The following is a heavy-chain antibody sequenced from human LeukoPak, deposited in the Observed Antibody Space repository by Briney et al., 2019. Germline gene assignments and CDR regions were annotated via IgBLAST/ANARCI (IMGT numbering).Heavy chain of an antibody. V-gene: IGHV3-74*01. CDR2: INSDGSST. J-gene: IGHJ4*02. D-gene: IGHD6-13*01. CDR1: GFTFSRYY. Sequence: GGSLRLSCAASGFTFSRYYMHWVRQAPGKGLVWVSRINSDGSSTTYADSVKGRFTISRDNAKNTLYLQMNSLRVEDTAVYYCTRVFVGDEYSSSGYWGQGTLVTVSS. CDR3: TRVFVGDEYSSSGY.